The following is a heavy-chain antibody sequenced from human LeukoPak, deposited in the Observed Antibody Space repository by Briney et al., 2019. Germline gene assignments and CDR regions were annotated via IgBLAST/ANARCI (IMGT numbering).Heavy chain of an antibody. D-gene: IGHD1-26*01. Sequence: SETLSLTCAVYGGSFSGYYWSWIRQPPGKGLEWIGEINHSGSTNYNPSLKSRVTISVDTSKNQFSLKLSSVTAADTAVYYCARHHIVGATYFDYWGQGTLVTVSS. V-gene: IGHV4-34*01. CDR3: ARHHIVGATYFDY. CDR2: INHSGST. CDR1: GGSFSGYY. J-gene: IGHJ4*02.